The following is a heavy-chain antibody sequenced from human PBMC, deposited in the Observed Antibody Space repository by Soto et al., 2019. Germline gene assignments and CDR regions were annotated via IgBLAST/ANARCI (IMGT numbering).Heavy chain of an antibody. V-gene: IGHV3-66*04. CDR2: LYPGPGT. J-gene: IGHJ3*01. CDR1: GFSVSTNF. Sequence: EEQLVESGGGLVRPGGSLRLSCAVSGFSVSTNFMNWVRQAPGREPQWVAVLYPGPGTYYADSVQGRFIISRDDSTNTLFLHLTNMRAEDTAVYYWASQCDGDCSNAFPLWGQGTMVTVSS. CDR3: ASQCDGDCSNAFPL. D-gene: IGHD2-21*01.